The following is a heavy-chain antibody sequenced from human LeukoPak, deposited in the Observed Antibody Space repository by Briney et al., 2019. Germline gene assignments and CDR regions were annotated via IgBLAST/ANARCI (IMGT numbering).Heavy chain of an antibody. CDR2: ISGSGHNT. CDR1: GFTFSSYA. Sequence: GGSLRLSCAASGFTFSSYAMSWVRQAPGKGLEWDSAISGSGHNTYYADSVKGRFTISRDNSKNTVYLQMNSLRAEDTALYYCAKWREGTMVYFDYWGQGTLVTVSS. V-gene: IGHV3-23*01. CDR3: AKWREGTMVYFDY. J-gene: IGHJ4*02. D-gene: IGHD3-10*01.